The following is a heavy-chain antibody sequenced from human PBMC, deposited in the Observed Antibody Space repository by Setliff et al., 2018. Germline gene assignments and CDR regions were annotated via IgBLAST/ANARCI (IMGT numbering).Heavy chain of an antibody. Sequence: ASVKVSCKASGYTFTSYATNWVRQAPGQGLEWMGWINTNTGNPTYAQGFTGRFVFSLDTSVSTAYLQISSLKAEDTAVHYCARDATRIQLWLRPYYYYMDVWGKGTTVTVSS. D-gene: IGHD5-18*01. CDR3: ARDATRIQLWLRPYYYYMDV. CDR1: GYTFTSYA. CDR2: INTNTGNP. J-gene: IGHJ6*03. V-gene: IGHV7-4-1*02.